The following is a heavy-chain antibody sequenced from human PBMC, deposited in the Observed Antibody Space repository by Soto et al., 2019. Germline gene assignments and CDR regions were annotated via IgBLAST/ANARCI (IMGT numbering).Heavy chain of an antibody. D-gene: IGHD3-22*01. CDR2: ISGSGGST. Sequence: EVQLLESGGGLVQPGGSLRLSCAASGFTFSSYAMSWVRQAPGKGLEWVSAISGSGGSTYYADSVKGRFTISRDNSKNTLYLQMNSLRAEDTALYYCAKNYYDSSGYRGPIDYWGQGTLVTVSS. V-gene: IGHV3-23*01. CDR1: GFTFSSYA. J-gene: IGHJ4*02. CDR3: AKNYYDSSGYRGPIDY.